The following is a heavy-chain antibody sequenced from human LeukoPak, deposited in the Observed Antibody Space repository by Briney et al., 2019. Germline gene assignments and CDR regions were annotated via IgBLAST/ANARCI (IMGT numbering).Heavy chain of an antibody. D-gene: IGHD3-10*01. CDR3: AKLYYYGSGSQEGIDY. J-gene: IGHJ4*02. CDR2: ISTSSSTI. Sequence: GGSLRLSCAASGFTFSSYSMTWVRHAPGKGLEWVSYISTSSSTIYYADSVKGRFTISRDNAKNSLYLQMNSLRAEDTAVYYCAKLYYYGSGSQEGIDYWGQGTLVTVSS. V-gene: IGHV3-48*01. CDR1: GFTFSSYS.